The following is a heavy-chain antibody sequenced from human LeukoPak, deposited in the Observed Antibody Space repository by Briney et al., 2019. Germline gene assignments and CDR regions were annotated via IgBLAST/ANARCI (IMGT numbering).Heavy chain of an antibody. J-gene: IGHJ4*02. CDR3: ARSSYYDILTGYYRPFDY. D-gene: IGHD3-9*01. CDR1: GGSISSGGYY. CDR2: IYYSGST. V-gene: IGHV4-31*03. Sequence: SQTLSLTCTVSGGSISSGGYYWSWIRQHPGKVLGWVGYIYYSGSTYYNPSLKSRVTISVDTSKNQFSLKLSSVTAADTAVYYCARSSYYDILTGYYRPFDYWGQGTLVTVSS.